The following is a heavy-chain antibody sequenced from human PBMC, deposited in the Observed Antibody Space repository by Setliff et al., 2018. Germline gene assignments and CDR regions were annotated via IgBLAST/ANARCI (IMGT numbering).Heavy chain of an antibody. CDR2: IYRTGST. D-gene: IGHD3-10*01. CDR3: AKNGFGVVALGVNNWFDP. CDR1: GYSISSGYY. J-gene: IGHJ5*02. V-gene: IGHV4-38-2*01. Sequence: SETLSLTCGVSGYSISSGYYWGWIRQPPGKGLEWIGSIYRTGSTHYNPSLKSRVTMSVDTSKNQFSLKLSSVTAADTAVYYCAKNGFGVVALGVNNWFDPWGQGTLVTVS.